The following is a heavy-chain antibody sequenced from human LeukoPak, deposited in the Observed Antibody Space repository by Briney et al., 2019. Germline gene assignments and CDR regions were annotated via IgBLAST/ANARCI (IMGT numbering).Heavy chain of an antibody. CDR2: IYTSGST. Sequence: SETLSLTCTVSGGSISSYYWSWIRQPAGKGLEWIGRIYTSGSTNYNPSLKSRVTMSVDTSKNQFSLKLSSVTAADTAVYYCARDRRNWNSTLNTFDPWGQGTLVTVSS. V-gene: IGHV4-4*07. CDR3: ARDRRNWNSTLNTFDP. J-gene: IGHJ5*02. D-gene: IGHD1-7*01. CDR1: GGSISSYY.